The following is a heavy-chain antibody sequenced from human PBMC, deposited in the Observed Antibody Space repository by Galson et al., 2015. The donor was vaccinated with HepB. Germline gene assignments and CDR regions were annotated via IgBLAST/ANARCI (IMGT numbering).Heavy chain of an antibody. V-gene: IGHV1-2*04. CDR2: INPNSGGT. Sequence: SVKVSCKASGYTFTGYYMHWVRQAPGQGLEWMGWINPNSGGTNYAQKFQGWVTMTRDTSISTAYMELSRLRSDDTAVYYCARGAAYGSGSYYRYYYYYGMDVWGQGTTVTVSS. D-gene: IGHD3-10*01. CDR1: GYTFTGYY. CDR3: ARGAAYGSGSYYRYYYYYGMDV. J-gene: IGHJ6*02.